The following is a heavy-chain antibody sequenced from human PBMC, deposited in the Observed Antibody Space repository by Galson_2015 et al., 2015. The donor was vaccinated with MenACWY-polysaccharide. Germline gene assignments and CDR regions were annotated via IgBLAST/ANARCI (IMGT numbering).Heavy chain of an antibody. CDR3: VRGVAAASLLFDP. Sequence: CAISGDSVSSHTAAWNWIRQSPSRGLEWLGRTYYRSNWSSDYALSVRGRITINADTSKNQFSLQLNSVTPEYTAVYYCVRGVAAASLLFDPWGQGTLVTVSS. CDR1: GDSVSSHTAA. CDR2: TYYRSNWSS. J-gene: IGHJ5*02. D-gene: IGHD2-15*01. V-gene: IGHV6-1*01.